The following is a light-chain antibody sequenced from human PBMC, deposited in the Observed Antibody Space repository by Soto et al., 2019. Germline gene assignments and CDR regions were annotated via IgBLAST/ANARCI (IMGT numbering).Light chain of an antibody. J-gene: IGKJ4*01. CDR2: DAS. Sequence: EIVLTQSPATLSLSPGERATLTCRASQSVSNFLAWYQHKPGQAPRLLIYDASIRATGVPARFSGSGSGTDFSPTISRLEPEDFAVYYCQQYGASPFTFGGGTKVDIK. V-gene: IGKV3-20*01. CDR3: QQYGASPFT. CDR1: QSVSNF.